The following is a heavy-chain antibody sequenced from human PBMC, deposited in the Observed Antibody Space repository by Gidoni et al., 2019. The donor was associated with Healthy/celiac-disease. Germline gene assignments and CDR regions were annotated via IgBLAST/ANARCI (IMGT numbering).Heavy chain of an antibody. CDR1: GGSIRSSSYY. V-gene: IGHV4-39*01. CDR2: IYYRGST. CDR3: AMTPPYYDYIWGSYRYGFDY. Sequence: QLQLQESGPGLVKPSATLSLTCTVSGGSIRSSSYYWGWIRQPQGKGLAWIGSIYYRGSTYYNPSPKSRATISVDTSKNQFALKLSSVTAADTAVYYCAMTPPYYDYIWGSYRYGFDYWGQGTLVTVSS. D-gene: IGHD3-16*02. J-gene: IGHJ4*02.